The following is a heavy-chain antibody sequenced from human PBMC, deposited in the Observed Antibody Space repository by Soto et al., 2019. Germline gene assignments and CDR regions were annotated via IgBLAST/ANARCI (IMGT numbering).Heavy chain of an antibody. CDR3: ARDKRITIFGVVIEGDPTDYYGMYV. CDR1: GGSISSGGYY. CDR2: IYSSENS. D-gene: IGHD3-3*01. J-gene: IGHJ6*02. Sequence: SETLSLTCTVSGGSISSGGYYWSWVRQPPGKGLEWIGEIYSSENSYYNPSLLSRVTISVDTSKNQFSLKLSSVTAADTAVYYCARDKRITIFGVVIEGDPTDYYGMYVWGQGTTVTVSS. V-gene: IGHV4-30-4*01.